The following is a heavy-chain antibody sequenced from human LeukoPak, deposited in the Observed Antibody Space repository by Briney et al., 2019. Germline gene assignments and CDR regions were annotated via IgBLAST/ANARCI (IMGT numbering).Heavy chain of an antibody. J-gene: IGHJ4*02. V-gene: IGHV4-39*07. CDR3: SRDSSDNWGFFDY. Sequence: SETLSLTCTVSGGSVNSSPYYWAWIRQPPGKGLEWIGSIYSRGRMYYNPSLKSRVTISIDTSKNQFSLSLSYMTAADTAVYFCSRDSSDNWGFFDYWGQGTMVTVSS. CDR2: IYSRGRM. CDR1: GGSVNSSPYY. D-gene: IGHD7-27*01.